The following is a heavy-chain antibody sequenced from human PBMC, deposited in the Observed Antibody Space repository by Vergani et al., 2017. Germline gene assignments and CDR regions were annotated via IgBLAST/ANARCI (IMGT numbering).Heavy chain of an antibody. CDR3: VRSGYSSGENWFDP. J-gene: IGHJ5*02. CDR1: GFSFPGYA. V-gene: IGHV3-23*01. Sequence: EVQLLESGGGLVQPGGSLRLSCEASGFSFPGYAMSWVRQAPGKGLEWVSSVSGSSATPYYADSVKGRFIISRDNSKNTLHLQMNSLRADDTAVYYCVRSGYSSGENWFDPWGQGTLVTVSS. CDR2: VSGSSATP. D-gene: IGHD6-19*01.